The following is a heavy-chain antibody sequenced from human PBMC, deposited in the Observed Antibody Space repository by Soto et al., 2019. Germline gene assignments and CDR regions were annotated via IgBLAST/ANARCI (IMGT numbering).Heavy chain of an antibody. CDR1: GGTFTSTA. J-gene: IGHJ6*02. CDR2: IIPVLGTP. CDR3: ASSAGLDHLLNYYGLNV. Sequence: QVHLVQSSAEVKKPGSSVKVSSKASGGTFTSTAFSWVRQARGQGLEWMGGIIPVLGTPNYAQKFQARLTVTADASTTTVHMELSSLRPDDTAVYYCASSAGLDHLLNYYGLNVWGQGTTVTVSS. V-gene: IGHV1-69*01. D-gene: IGHD6-13*01.